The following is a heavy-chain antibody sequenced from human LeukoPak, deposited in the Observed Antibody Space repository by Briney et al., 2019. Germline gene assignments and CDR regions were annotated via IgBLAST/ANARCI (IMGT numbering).Heavy chain of an antibody. D-gene: IGHD3-3*01. J-gene: IGHJ6*03. Sequence: SVKVSCKASGGTFSSYAISWVRQAPGQGLEWMGGIIPIFGTANYAQKFQGRVTITTDESTSTAYMELSSLRSEDTAVYYCAVYYDPQLDYYYYMGVWGKGTTVTVSS. CDR3: AVYYDPQLDYYYYMGV. CDR2: IIPIFGTA. V-gene: IGHV1-69*05. CDR1: GGTFSSYA.